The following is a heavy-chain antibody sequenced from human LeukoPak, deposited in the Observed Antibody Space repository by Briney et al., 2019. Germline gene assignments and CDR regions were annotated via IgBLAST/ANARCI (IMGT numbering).Heavy chain of an antibody. V-gene: IGHV3-30*18. D-gene: IGHD6-19*01. J-gene: IGHJ5*02. CDR1: GFTISSHG. Sequence: GGSLRLSCAVSGFTISSHGMHWVRQAPGKGPEWEAMMAYHGNTEYYGDSVKGRFTISRDNSKNTLYLQMDSLRAEDTAVYHCAKDWGSGGWYNYFDPWGQGTLVTVSS. CDR2: MAYHGNTE. CDR3: AKDWGSGGWYNYFDP.